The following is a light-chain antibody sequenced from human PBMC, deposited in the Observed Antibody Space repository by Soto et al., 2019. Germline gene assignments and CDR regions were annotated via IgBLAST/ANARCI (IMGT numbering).Light chain of an antibody. CDR1: SSNFGSNY. CDR3: AAWDDTLSGVV. J-gene: IGLJ2*01. CDR2: RDN. V-gene: IGLV1-47*01. Sequence: QSVLTQPPSASGTPGQRVTISCSGSSSNFGSNYVYWYQQLPRTAPKLLLYRDNQRPSGVPDRFSDSKSGTSASLAISGLRSDDEADYYCAAWDDTLSGVVFGGGTQLTVL.